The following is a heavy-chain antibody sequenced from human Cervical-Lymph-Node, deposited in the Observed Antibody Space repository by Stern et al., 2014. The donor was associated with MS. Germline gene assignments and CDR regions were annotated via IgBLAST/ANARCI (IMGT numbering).Heavy chain of an antibody. CDR2: ILPILGIA. J-gene: IGHJ4*02. CDR1: GGTFSSYA. Sequence: VQLVQSGAEVKKPGSSVKVSCKASGGTFSSYAISWVRQAPGQGLEWMGRILPILGIANDAQKFQGRVTITADKSTSTAYMELSSLRSEDTAVYYCARGGVDSSGPIAPLDYWGQGTLVTVSS. D-gene: IGHD6-19*01. CDR3: ARGGVDSSGPIAPLDY. V-gene: IGHV1-69*04.